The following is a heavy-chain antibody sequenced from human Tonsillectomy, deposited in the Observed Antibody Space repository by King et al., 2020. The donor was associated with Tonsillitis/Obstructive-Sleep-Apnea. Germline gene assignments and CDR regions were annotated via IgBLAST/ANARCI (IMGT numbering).Heavy chain of an antibody. J-gene: IGHJ4*02. CDR2: IWYEGSNK. V-gene: IGHV3-33*01. CDR1: GFTFSGSG. Sequence: VQLVESGGGVVQPGRSLRLSCVAAGFTFSGSGMHWVRQAPGKGLEWLAVIWYEGSNKYYADSVKGRFTISRDNSKNTLYLQINSLRAEDTAVYYCARKGYSSGWYYFDYWGQGTLVTVSS. D-gene: IGHD6-19*01. CDR3: ARKGYSSGWYYFDY.